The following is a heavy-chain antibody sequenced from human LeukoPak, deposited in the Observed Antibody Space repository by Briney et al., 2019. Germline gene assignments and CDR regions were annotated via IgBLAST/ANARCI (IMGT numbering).Heavy chain of an antibody. V-gene: IGHV3-30*02. CDR2: IRYDGGNK. CDR1: GFTFSSYG. D-gene: IGHD6-19*01. Sequence: GGSLRLSCAASGFTFSSYGMHWVRQAPGKGLEWVAFIRYDGGNKSYADSVKGRFTISRDNAKNSLYLQMNSLRAEDTAVYYCARDPGIAVAGQNWFDPWGQGTLVTVSS. J-gene: IGHJ5*02. CDR3: ARDPGIAVAGQNWFDP.